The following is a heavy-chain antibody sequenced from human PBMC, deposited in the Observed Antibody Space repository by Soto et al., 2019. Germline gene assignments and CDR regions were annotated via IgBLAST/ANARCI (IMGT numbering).Heavy chain of an antibody. CDR3: ARGSSGYISSWYYFDY. CDR2: ISGIGGST. J-gene: IGHJ4*02. CDR1: GFTFPDYA. Sequence: VGSLSLSCAASGFTFPDYALSWVRRAPGTGLEWVATISGIGGSTYLADSVKGRLSISRDHSKHTVSLLMNSLRAEDTAVYFCARGSSGYISSWYYFDYWGRGTLVTVSS. D-gene: IGHD6-13*01. V-gene: IGHV3-23*01.